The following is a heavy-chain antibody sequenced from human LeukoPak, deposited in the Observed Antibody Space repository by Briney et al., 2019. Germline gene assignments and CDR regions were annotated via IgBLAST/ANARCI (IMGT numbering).Heavy chain of an antibody. D-gene: IGHD5-12*01. CDR2: ISGRSSYI. J-gene: IGHJ4*02. V-gene: IGHV3-21*06. CDR1: GFTFNNYY. CDR3: AGTRSGYNGYDCLDF. Sequence: GGSLRLSCVTSGFTFNNYYMKWVRQTPGKGLEWVASISGRSSYIYYADSVKGRFTISRGNADNSVFLQMNSLRADDTGVYFCAGTRSGYNGYDCLDFWGQGTLVTVSS.